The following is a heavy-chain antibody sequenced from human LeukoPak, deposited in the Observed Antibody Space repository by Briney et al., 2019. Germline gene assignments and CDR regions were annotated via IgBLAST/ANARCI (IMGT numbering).Heavy chain of an antibody. J-gene: IGHJ3*02. Sequence: GGSLRLSCAASGLTVSSNYMSWVRQAPGKGLEWVSVICSGDNTYYADSVKGRFTISRDNSKNTLYLQMNSLRAEDTAVYYCAREEDAFDIWGQGTLVAVSS. CDR3: AREEDAFDI. CDR1: GLTVSSNY. CDR2: ICSGDNT. V-gene: IGHV3-53*05.